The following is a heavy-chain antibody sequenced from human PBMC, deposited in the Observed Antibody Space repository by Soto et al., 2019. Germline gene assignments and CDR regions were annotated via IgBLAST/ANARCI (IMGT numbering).Heavy chain of an antibody. J-gene: IGHJ4*02. CDR1: GFSFSNYN. Sequence: SVRLSCVASGFSFSNYNMNWVRQAPGKGLEWVSYITDSSDTVHYADSVRGRFTISRDNAESSLYLQMNSLRDEDTAVYFCARDFGHGYYLDYWGRGTLVTVSS. V-gene: IGHV3-48*02. CDR2: ITDSSDTV. D-gene: IGHD3-3*01. CDR3: ARDFGHGYYLDY.